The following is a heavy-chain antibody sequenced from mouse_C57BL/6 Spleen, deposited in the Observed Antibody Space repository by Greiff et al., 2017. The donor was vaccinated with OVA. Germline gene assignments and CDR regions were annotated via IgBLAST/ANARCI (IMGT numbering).Heavy chain of an antibody. V-gene: IGHV2-2*01. CDR2: IWSGGST. J-gene: IGHJ4*01. CDR1: GFSLTSYG. CDR3: ARRDGKIAMDY. Sequence: QVQLKESGPGLVQPSQSLSITCTVSGFSLTSYGVHWVRQSPGKGLEWLGVIWSGGSTYYNAAFISRLSISKDNSKSQVFFKMNSLQADDTAIYYCARRDGKIAMDYWGQGTSVTVSS. D-gene: IGHD2-1*01.